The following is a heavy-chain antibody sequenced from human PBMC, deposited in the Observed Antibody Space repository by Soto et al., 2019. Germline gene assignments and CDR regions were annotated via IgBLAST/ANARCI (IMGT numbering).Heavy chain of an antibody. D-gene: IGHD2-15*01. J-gene: IGHJ4*02. CDR2: IYYSGST. Sequence: TLSLTCTVSGGSISSYYWSWIRQPPGKGLEWIGYIYYSGSTNYNPSLKSRVTISVDTSKNQFSLKLSSVTAADTAVYYCARAADYCSGGSCYYYFDYWGQGTLVTVSS. CDR1: GGSISSYY. CDR3: ARAADYCSGGSCYYYFDY. V-gene: IGHV4-59*01.